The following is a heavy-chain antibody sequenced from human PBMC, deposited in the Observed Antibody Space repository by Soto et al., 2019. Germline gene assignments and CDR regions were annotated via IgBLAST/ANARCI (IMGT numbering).Heavy chain of an antibody. CDR2: ISAYNGNT. J-gene: IGHJ5*02. Sequence: XSVNVSYQASVYTFTSYGIRGVRQAPGQGLEWMGWISAYNGNTNYAQKLQGRVTMTTDTSTSTAYMELRSLRSDDTAVYYCARDSAVAGRVNWFDHWGQGSLVTVSS. CDR3: ARDSAVAGRVNWFDH. V-gene: IGHV1-18*01. D-gene: IGHD6-19*01. CDR1: VYTFTSYG.